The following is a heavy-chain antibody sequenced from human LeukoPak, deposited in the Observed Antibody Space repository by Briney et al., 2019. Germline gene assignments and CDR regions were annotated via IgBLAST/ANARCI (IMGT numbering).Heavy chain of an antibody. CDR3: ARTLYYYGTSGYYFDY. D-gene: IGHD3-22*01. V-gene: IGHV5-51*01. J-gene: IGHJ4*02. CDR2: IYPGDSDT. CDR1: GYRFTSYW. Sequence: GESLKISCEGSGYRFTSYWIGWVRQMPGKGLEWMGIIYPGDSDTRYSPSFQGQVTISADKSISTAYLQWSSLKASDTAMYYCARTLYYYGTSGYYFDYWGQGTLVTVSS.